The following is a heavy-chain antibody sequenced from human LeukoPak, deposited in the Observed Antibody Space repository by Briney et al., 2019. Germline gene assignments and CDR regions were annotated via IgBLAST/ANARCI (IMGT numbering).Heavy chain of an antibody. CDR3: ARAYYYGSGSYGLDY. J-gene: IGHJ4*02. D-gene: IGHD3-10*01. V-gene: IGHV4-61*08. CDR2: IYYSGST. CDR1: GGSISSGDYY. Sequence: SQTLSLTCTVSGGSISSGDYYWSWIRQPPGKGLEWIGYIYYSGSTNYNPSLKSRVTISVDTSKNQFSLKLSSVTAADTAVYYCARAYYYGSGSYGLDYWGQGTLVTVSS.